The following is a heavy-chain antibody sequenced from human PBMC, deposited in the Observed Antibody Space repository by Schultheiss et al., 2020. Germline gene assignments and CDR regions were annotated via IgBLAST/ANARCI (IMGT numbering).Heavy chain of an antibody. V-gene: IGHV4-4*02. J-gene: IGHJ6*03. CDR3: ARILRYFDWLRSYYMDV. D-gene: IGHD3-9*01. Sequence: SETLSLTCAVSGGSISSSNWWSWVRQPPGKGLEWIGYIYYSGSTNYNPSLKSRVTISIDTSNNQFSLKLSYVTAADTAVYYCARILRYFDWLRSYYMDVWGKGTTVTVSS. CDR2: IYYSGST. CDR1: GGSISSSNW.